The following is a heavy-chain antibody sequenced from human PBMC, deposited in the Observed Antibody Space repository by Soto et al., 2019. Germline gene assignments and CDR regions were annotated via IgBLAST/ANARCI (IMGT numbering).Heavy chain of an antibody. V-gene: IGHV3-30*03. D-gene: IGHD2-15*01. CDR1: GFTFSSYG. Sequence: GGSLRLSCAASGFTFSSYGMHWARQAPGKGLEWVAVISYDGSNKYYADSVKGRFTISRDNSKNTLYLQMNRLRAEDTAVYYCARVSWREKYGMDVWGQGTTVTVSS. CDR3: ARVSWREKYGMDV. CDR2: ISYDGSNK. J-gene: IGHJ6*02.